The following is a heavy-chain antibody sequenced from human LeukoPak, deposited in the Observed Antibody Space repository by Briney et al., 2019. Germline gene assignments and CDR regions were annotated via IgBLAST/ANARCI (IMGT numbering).Heavy chain of an antibody. D-gene: IGHD2-15*01. V-gene: IGHV4-38-2*02. CDR2: IYHSGST. CDR3: ARESPPPDIVVVVAASGDFDY. CDR1: GYSISSGYY. J-gene: IGHJ4*02. Sequence: SETLSLTCTVSGYSISSGYYWGWIRQLPGKGLEWIGSIYHSGSTYYNPSLKSRVTISVDTSKNQFSLKLSSVTAADTAVYYCARESPPPDIVVVVAASGDFDYWGQGTLVTVSS.